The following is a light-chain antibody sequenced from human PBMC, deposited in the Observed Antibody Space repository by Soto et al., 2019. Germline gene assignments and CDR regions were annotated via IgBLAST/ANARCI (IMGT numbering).Light chain of an antibody. Sequence: SLSLGTLSLYPGERATLSCRAVQSVTSIYLAWYQQKPGQAPRLLIYGTSFRASGIPDRFRGSGSGTDFTLTISSLEPEDSAVYYCQDSSTSPWPFGQGTKVDI. J-gene: IGKJ1*01. CDR2: GTS. CDR3: QDSSTSPWP. CDR1: QSVTSIY. V-gene: IGKV3-20*01.